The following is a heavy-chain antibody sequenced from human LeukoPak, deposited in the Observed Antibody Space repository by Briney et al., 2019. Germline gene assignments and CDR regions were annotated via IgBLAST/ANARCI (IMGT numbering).Heavy chain of an antibody. Sequence: SETLSLTCTVSGGSISSSSYYWGWIRQPPGKGLEWIGSIYYSGSTYYNPSLKSRVTISVDTSKNQFSLKLSSVTAADTAVYYCARRDSGYDLGYFDYWGQGTLVTVSS. J-gene: IGHJ4*02. CDR1: GGSISSSSYY. CDR2: IYYSGST. V-gene: IGHV4-39*07. CDR3: ARRDSGYDLGYFDY. D-gene: IGHD5-12*01.